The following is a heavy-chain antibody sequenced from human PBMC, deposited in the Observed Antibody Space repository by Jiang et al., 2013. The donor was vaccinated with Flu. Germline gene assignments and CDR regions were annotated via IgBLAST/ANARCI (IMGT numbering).Heavy chain of an antibody. Sequence: LLKPSETLSLTCAVYGGSFSGYYWSWIRQPPGRGLEWIGEINHGGSTNYNPSLKSRVTISVDTSKSQFSLKLSSVTAADTAVYYCARYDSSGYYSFWGQGTLVTVSS. V-gene: IGHV4-34*01. J-gene: IGHJ4*02. CDR2: INHGGST. CDR3: ARYDSSGYYSF. CDR1: GGSFSGYY. D-gene: IGHD3-22*01.